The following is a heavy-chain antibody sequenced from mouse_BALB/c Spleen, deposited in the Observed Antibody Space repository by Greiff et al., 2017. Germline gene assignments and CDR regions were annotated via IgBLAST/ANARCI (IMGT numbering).Heavy chain of an antibody. D-gene: IGHD1-1*02. J-gene: IGHJ2*01. Sequence: EVKLVESGGGLVKPGGSLKLSCAASGFAFSSYDMSWVRQTPEKRLEWVAYISSGGGSTYYPDTVKGRFTISRDNAKNTLYLQMSSLKSEDTAMYYCARKGDYYYFDYWGQGTTLTVSS. CDR3: ARKGDYYYFDY. CDR2: ISSGGGST. CDR1: GFAFSSYD. V-gene: IGHV5-12-1*01.